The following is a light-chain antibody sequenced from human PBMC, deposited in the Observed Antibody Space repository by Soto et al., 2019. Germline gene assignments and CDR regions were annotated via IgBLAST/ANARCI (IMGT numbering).Light chain of an antibody. J-gene: IGKJ1*01. CDR3: QQYGSSPWT. Sequence: EIVLTQSPGTLSLSPGDTAALSCRASQSVSSSYFAWYQQKPGQAPRLLIYAASTRATGIPDRFSGSGSGTDFTLTISRLEPEDFAVYYCQQYGSSPWTFGQGTKV. CDR1: QSVSSSY. V-gene: IGKV3-20*01. CDR2: AAS.